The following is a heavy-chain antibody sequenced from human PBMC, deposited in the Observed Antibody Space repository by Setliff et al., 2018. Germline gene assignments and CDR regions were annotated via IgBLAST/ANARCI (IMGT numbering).Heavy chain of an antibody. CDR2: IRYDGNNK. V-gene: IGHV3-30*02. CDR3: AKAPRGYTYGYLFDY. Sequence: GGSLRLSCAASGFTFSSYGMHWVRQAPGKGLEWVSFIRYDGNNKYYVDSVKGQFTISRDTSKNTLYLQMNSLRAEDTAVYYCAKAPRGYTYGYLFDYWGQGTLVTVSS. J-gene: IGHJ4*02. CDR1: GFTFSSYG. D-gene: IGHD5-18*01.